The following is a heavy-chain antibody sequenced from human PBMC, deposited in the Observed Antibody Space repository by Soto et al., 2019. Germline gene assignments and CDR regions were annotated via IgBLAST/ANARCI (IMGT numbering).Heavy chain of an antibody. V-gene: IGHV3-7*05. J-gene: IGHJ6*02. CDR3: ARGHYGMDV. CDR2: VKTDGSQK. CDR1: GFTFSNYW. Sequence: EVQLVESGGDLVQPGGSLRLSCAASGFTFSNYWMTWVRQAPGGGLEWVATVKTDGSQKYYVDSVKGRFTISRDNAKDSLYMQMNSLRVEDTAGYYCARGHYGMDVWGHGTTVTVSS.